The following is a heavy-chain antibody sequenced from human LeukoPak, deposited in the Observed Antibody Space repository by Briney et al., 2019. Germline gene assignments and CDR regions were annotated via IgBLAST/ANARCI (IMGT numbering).Heavy chain of an antibody. J-gene: IGHJ3*02. V-gene: IGHV4-39*01. Sequence: PSETLSLTCPVSGGSISSSSYYWGWIRQPPERRLEWIGSIYYSGSTSYNPSLKSRVTISVDTSKNQFSLKLSSVTAADTVFFHAEDGIRDFDWLSLGAFDIWGQGTMVTVSS. CDR3: EDGIRDFDWLSLGAFDI. CDR1: GGSISSSSYY. CDR2: IYYSGST. D-gene: IGHD3-9*01.